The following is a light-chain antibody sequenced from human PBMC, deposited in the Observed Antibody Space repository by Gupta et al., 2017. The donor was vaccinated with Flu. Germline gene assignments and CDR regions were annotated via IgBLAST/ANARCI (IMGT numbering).Light chain of an antibody. CDR3: SSYTGSSNVL. J-gene: IGLJ3*02. Sequence: TSSDIGFYNYVSWYQQHPGKAPKLMIYDVSSRPSGVSNRLSGSKSGNTASLTISGLQLEDEADYYCSSYTGSSNVLFGGGTKLAVL. CDR2: DVS. V-gene: IGLV2-14*03. CDR1: SSDIGFYNY.